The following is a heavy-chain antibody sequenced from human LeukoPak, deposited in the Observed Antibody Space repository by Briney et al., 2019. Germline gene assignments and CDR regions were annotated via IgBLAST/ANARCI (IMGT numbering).Heavy chain of an antibody. J-gene: IGHJ4*02. CDR2: MSSSDDGR. CDR3: AKDGRAGWTHPYYFDY. V-gene: IGHV3-23*01. D-gene: IGHD6-19*01. CDR1: GFSFSSYA. Sequence: GGSLRLSCATSGFSFSSYAMSWVRQAPGEGLEWVSAMSSSDDGRYYAASVRGRFTISRDNAKNSLYLQMNSLRAEDTAVYYCAKDGRAGWTHPYYFDYWGQGTLVTVSS.